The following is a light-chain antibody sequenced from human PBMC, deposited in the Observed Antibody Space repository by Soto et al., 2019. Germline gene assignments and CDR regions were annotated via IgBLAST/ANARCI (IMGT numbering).Light chain of an antibody. CDR2: GAS. Sequence: IVLKKSASALSLSHEEKATLSLHVSQSVSSYLAWYQQKPGQAPRLLIYGASSRPGGIPDRFSGSGSGTDFTLTIPRLEPEDFAVYYCQQYGSSPPITFGQGTRLEIK. CDR1: QSVSSY. V-gene: IGKV3-20*01. CDR3: QQYGSSPPIT. J-gene: IGKJ5*01.